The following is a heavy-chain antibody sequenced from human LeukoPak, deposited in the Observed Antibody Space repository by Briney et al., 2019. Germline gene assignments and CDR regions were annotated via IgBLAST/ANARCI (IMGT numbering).Heavy chain of an antibody. D-gene: IGHD7-27*01. CDR2: IHHSGNS. V-gene: IGHV4-59*02. J-gene: IGHJ5*02. CDR1: GASVTDYS. Sequence: SETLSLTCTVSGASVTDYSWSWIRQPPGKGLEWISYIHHSGNSDYNPSLRSRVTTSLDTSKNQFSLNLISVTAADTAVYYCTRGHWGLQSWSQGTLVTVSS. CDR3: TRGHWGLQS.